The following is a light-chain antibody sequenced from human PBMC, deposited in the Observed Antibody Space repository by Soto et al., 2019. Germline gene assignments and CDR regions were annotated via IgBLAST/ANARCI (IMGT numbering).Light chain of an antibody. J-gene: IGLJ1*01. Sequence: SALTQPHSASGSPGQSVTISCTGTSSDVGGYTYVSWYQQHPGKAPKLMIYEVSKRPSGVPDRFSGSKSGNTASLTVSGLQAEDEADYYCSSYAGITPYVFGTGTKVTVL. V-gene: IGLV2-8*01. CDR1: SSDVGGYTY. CDR2: EVS. CDR3: SSYAGITPYV.